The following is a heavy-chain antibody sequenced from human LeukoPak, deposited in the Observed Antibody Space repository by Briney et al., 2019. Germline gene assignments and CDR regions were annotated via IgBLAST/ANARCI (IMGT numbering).Heavy chain of an antibody. CDR3: ARDYYDSSGYLL. CDR2: ISSSSSTI. Sequence: GGSLRLSCAASGFTFSSYSMNWVRQAPGKGLEWVSYISSSSSTIYYADSVKGRSTISRDNAKNSLYLQMNSLRAEDTAVYYCARDYYDSSGYLLWGQGTQVTVSP. CDR1: GFTFSSYS. J-gene: IGHJ4*02. D-gene: IGHD3-22*01. V-gene: IGHV3-48*01.